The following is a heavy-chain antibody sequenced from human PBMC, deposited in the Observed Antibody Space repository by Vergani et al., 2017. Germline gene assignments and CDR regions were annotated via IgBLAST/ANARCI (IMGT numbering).Heavy chain of an antibody. D-gene: IGHD1-26*01. V-gene: IGHV3-15*01. CDR1: GFTFSSYS. CDR2: IKSKTDGGTT. Sequence: VQLVESGGGVVQPGRSLRLSCAASGFTFSSYSMNWVRQAPGKGLEWVGRIKSKTDGGTTDYAAPVKGRFTISRDDSKNTLYLQMNSLKTEDTAVYYCTTDYGSYYSNDAFDIWGQGTMVTVSS. J-gene: IGHJ3*02. CDR3: TTDYGSYYSNDAFDI.